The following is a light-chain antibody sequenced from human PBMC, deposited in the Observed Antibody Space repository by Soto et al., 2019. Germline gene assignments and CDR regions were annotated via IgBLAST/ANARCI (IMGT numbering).Light chain of an antibody. J-gene: IGKJ3*01. CDR3: QQYNNWPLT. V-gene: IGKV3-15*01. CDR1: QSVSSN. CDR2: RAF. Sequence: EIVMTQSPATLSVSPGERATLSCRASQSVSSNLAWYQQKPGQAPRLLIYRAFTRATGIPARFSGSGSGTEFTLTISSLQSEDFAVYYCQQYNNWPLTFGPGTKVDIK.